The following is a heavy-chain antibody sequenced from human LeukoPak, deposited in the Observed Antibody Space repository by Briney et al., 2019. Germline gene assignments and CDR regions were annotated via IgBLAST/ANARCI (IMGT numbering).Heavy chain of an antibody. CDR1: GFTVSYNH. CDR2: IYSDGNR. J-gene: IGHJ6*02. D-gene: IGHD1-26*01. V-gene: IGHV3-66*01. Sequence: GGSLRLSCAASGFTVSYNHVTWVPQAPGKGLGWVSLIYSDGNRDYADSVKGRFTIARDNARNTVFFQMNSLRDEDTAMYYCARELLGGSDHRYGMDVWGQGTTVTVSS. CDR3: ARELLGGSDHRYGMDV.